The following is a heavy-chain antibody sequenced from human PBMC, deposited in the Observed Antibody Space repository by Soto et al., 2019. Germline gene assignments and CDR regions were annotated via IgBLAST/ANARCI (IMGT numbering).Heavy chain of an antibody. CDR3: ARGGVGASTNYYYYYGMDV. CDR2: IYYSGST. CDR1: GGSISSYY. J-gene: IGHJ6*02. V-gene: IGHV4-59*01. Sequence: PXGTLALTCTVSGGSISSYYWSGIRQPPGKGLEWIGYIYYSGSTNYNPSLKSRVTISVDTSKNQFSLKLSSVTAADTAVYYCARGGVGASTNYYYYYGMDVWGQGTTVTVSS. D-gene: IGHD1-26*01.